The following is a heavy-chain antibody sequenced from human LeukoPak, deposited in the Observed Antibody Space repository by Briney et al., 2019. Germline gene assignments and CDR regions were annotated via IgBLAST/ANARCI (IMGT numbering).Heavy chain of an antibody. Sequence: GGSLRLSCAASGFTFSDYYMSWIRQAPGKGLEWVSYISSSDRTIYYADSAKGRFTISRDNAKNSLYLQMNSLRAEDTAVYYCARTGRDLSYSSGWYVSYYYYMDVWGKGTTVTVSS. CDR2: ISSSDRTI. CDR3: ARTGRDLSYSSGWYVSYYYYMDV. J-gene: IGHJ6*03. CDR1: GFTFSDYY. D-gene: IGHD6-19*01. V-gene: IGHV3-11*01.